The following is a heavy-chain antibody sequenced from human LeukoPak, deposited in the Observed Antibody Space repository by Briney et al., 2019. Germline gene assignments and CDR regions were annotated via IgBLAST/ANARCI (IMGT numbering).Heavy chain of an antibody. CDR2: IYYSGTT. D-gene: IGHD1-26*01. CDR1: GGSISSYY. V-gene: IGHV4-59*12. CDR3: ARVRGSWQGYFDY. J-gene: IGHJ4*02. Sequence: PSETLSLTCTVSGGSISSYYWSWIRQPPGKGLEWIGYIYYSGTTNYSPSLKSRVTVSIDTSKNQFSLKLSSVTAADTAVYYCARVRGSWQGYFDYWGQGTLVTVSS.